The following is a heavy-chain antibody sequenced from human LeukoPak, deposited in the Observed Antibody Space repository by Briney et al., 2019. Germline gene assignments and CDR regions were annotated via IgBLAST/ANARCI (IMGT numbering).Heavy chain of an antibody. J-gene: IGHJ4*02. CDR3: ARGPICSSTSCSSACFDY. V-gene: IGHV4-34*01. CDR1: GGSFSGYF. CDR2: INHSGST. Sequence: SETLSLTCAVYGGSFSGYFWTWIRQPPGKGLEWIGEINHSGSTNYNPSLKSRVTISVDTSKNQFSLKLSSVTAADTAVYYCARGPICSSTSCSSACFDYWGQGTLVTVSP. D-gene: IGHD2-2*01.